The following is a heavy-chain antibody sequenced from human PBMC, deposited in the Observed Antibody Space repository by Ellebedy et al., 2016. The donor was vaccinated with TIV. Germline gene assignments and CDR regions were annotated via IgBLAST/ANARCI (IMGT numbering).Heavy chain of an antibody. V-gene: IGHV3-21*01. J-gene: IGHJ4*02. CDR3: ARDHLGYSYGYCDY. D-gene: IGHD5-18*01. CDR1: GFTLTDYA. Sequence: PGGSLRLSCAASGFTLTDYAMNWVRQAPGKGLEWVSSISSSSSYIYYADSVKGRFTISRDNAKNSLYLQMNSLRAEDTAVYYCARDHLGYSYGYCDYWGQGTLVTVSS. CDR2: ISSSSSYI.